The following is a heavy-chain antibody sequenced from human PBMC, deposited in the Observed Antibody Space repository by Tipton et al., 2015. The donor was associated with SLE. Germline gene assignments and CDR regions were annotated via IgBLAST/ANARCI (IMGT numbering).Heavy chain of an antibody. D-gene: IGHD3-16*01. V-gene: IGHV4-61*02. CDR3: ARDGGGYYYMDV. J-gene: IGHJ6*03. Sequence: TLSLTCTVSGGSISSGSYYWSWIRQPAGKGLEWIGRIYTSGSTNYNPSLKSRVTISVDTSKNQFSLKLSSVTAADTAVYYCARDGGGYYYMDVWGKGTTVTVSS. CDR1: GGSISSGSYY. CDR2: IYTSGST.